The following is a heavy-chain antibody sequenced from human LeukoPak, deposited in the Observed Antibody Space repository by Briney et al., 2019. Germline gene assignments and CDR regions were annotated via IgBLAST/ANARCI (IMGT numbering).Heavy chain of an antibody. CDR2: ISSSGTYV. CDR3: ARASSKQLAGYLPDGFDI. Sequence: GGSLRLPCAASGFPFSSYSMNWVRQAPGKGLEWVSSISSSGTYVYYADSVKGRFTISRDNAKNSLSLQMNSLRADDAAVYYCARASSKQLAGYLPDGFDIWGQGTMVTVSS. D-gene: IGHD3-9*01. V-gene: IGHV3-21*01. CDR1: GFPFSSYS. J-gene: IGHJ3*02.